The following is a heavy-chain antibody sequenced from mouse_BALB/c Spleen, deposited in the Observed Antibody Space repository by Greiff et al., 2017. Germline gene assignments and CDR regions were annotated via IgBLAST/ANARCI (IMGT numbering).Heavy chain of an antibody. CDR3: ARGHSSGYVDY. Sequence: EVQLVESGGGLVKPGGSLKLSCAASGFTFSDYYMYWVRQTPEKRLEWVATISDGGSYTYYPDSVKGRFTISRDNAKNNLYLQMSSLKSEDTAMYYCARGHSSGYVDYWGQGTTLTVSS. J-gene: IGHJ2*01. D-gene: IGHD3-1*01. CDR2: ISDGGSYT. CDR1: GFTFSDYY. V-gene: IGHV5-4*02.